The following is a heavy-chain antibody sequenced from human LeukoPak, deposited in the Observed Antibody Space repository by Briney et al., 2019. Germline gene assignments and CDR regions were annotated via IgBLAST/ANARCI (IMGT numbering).Heavy chain of an antibody. V-gene: IGHV1-8*03. Sequence: ASVTVSCKAPGYTFTNYHINWGRQGTGGGVEWMGWMNPNKGDGGYAQKFRGRVTITRDTSISTSYMYLRTLRAQDTAGYFCARTTSFTASGYDYWGQGPLVTVSS. D-gene: IGHD6-25*01. CDR2: MNPNKGDG. CDR1: GYTFTNYH. J-gene: IGHJ4*02. CDR3: ARTTSFTASGYDY.